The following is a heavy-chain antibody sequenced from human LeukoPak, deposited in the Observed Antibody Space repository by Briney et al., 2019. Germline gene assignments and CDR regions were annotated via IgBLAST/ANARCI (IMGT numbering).Heavy chain of an antibody. CDR2: IIPIFGTA. D-gene: IGHD4-23*01. V-gene: IGHV1-69*13. CDR1: GYTFTSYA. CDR3: ARDLGPNGGGYYYYYMDV. J-gene: IGHJ6*03. Sequence: GASVKVSCKASGYTFTSYAISWVRQAPGQGLEWMGGIIPIFGTANYAQKFQGRVTITADESTSTAYMELSSLRSEDTAVYYCARDLGPNGGGYYYYYMDVWGKGTTVTISS.